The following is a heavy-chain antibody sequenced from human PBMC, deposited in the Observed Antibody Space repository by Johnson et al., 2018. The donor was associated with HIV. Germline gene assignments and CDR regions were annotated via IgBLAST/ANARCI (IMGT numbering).Heavy chain of an antibody. CDR1: GFTFSSYG. D-gene: IGHD5-18*01. CDR2: IWYDGRNK. J-gene: IGHJ3*02. CDR3: AKDMGVDTAMNPWAFDI. Sequence: QVQLVESGGGVVQPGRSLRLSCTASGFTFSSYGMHWVRQAPGKGLAWVAVIWYDGRNKYYADSVKGRFTISSDNSKNTLYLQMNSLRAEDTAVYYCAKDMGVDTAMNPWAFDIWGQGTMVTVSS. V-gene: IGHV3-33*06.